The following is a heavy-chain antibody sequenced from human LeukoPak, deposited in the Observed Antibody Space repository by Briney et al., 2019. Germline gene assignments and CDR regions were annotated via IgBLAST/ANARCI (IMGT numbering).Heavy chain of an antibody. J-gene: IGHJ3*02. V-gene: IGHV3-15*01. Sequence: GGSLRLSCAASGFTFSNAWMSWVRQAPGKGLEWVGRIKSKTDGGTTDYAAPVKGRFTISRDNSKNTLYLQMNSLRAEDTAVYYCAKTLGQQLRGVWDAFDIWGQGTMVTVSS. CDR1: GFTFSNAW. D-gene: IGHD6-13*01. CDR3: AKTLGQQLRGVWDAFDI. CDR2: IKSKTDGGTT.